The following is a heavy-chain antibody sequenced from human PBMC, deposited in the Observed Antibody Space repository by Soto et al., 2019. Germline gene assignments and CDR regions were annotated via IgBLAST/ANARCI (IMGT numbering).Heavy chain of an antibody. D-gene: IGHD3-3*01. Sequence: SVKDSCKASGGTFSSYAISWVRQAPGQGLEWMGGIIPICGTSNYAQKFQGRVTITADESTSTAYMELSSLRSEDTAVYYCASPASDFWSNYPYGSDGWGQKTLLIGSS. CDR1: GGTFSSYA. CDR3: ASPASDFWSNYPYGSDG. V-gene: IGHV1-69*13. CDR2: IIPICGTS. J-gene: IGHJ1*01.